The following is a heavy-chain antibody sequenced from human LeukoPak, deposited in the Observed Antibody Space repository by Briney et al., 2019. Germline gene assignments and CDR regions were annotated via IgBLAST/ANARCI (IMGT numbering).Heavy chain of an antibody. J-gene: IGHJ4*02. D-gene: IGHD3-22*01. CDR3: AKAHTMVYYDSSGLRGPLDY. V-gene: IGHV3-9*01. CDR2: ISWNSGSI. Sequence: PCRSLRLSCAASGFTFDDYAMHWVRQAPGQGLEWVSGISWNSGSIGYADSVKGRFTISRDNGKNSLYLQMNSLRAEDTALYYCAKAHTMVYYDSSGLRGPLDYWGQGTLVTVSS. CDR1: GFTFDDYA.